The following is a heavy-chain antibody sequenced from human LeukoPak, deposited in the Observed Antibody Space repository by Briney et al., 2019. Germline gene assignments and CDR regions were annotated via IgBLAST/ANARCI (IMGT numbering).Heavy chain of an antibody. CDR2: IRYDGSNK. CDR3: ARPADSSGWYGYFDY. D-gene: IGHD6-19*01. CDR1: GFTFSSYG. J-gene: IGHJ4*02. Sequence: GGSLRLSCAASGFTFSSYGMHWVRQAPGKGLEWVAFIRYDGSNKYYADSVKGRFTISRDNSKNTLYLQMNSLRAEDTAVYYCARPADSSGWYGYFDYWGQGTLVTVSS. V-gene: IGHV3-30*02.